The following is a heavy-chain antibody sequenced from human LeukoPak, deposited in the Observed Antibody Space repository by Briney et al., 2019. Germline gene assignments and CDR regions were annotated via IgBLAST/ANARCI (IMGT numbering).Heavy chain of an antibody. CDR1: GGSFSGYY. CDR3: ARVRRYNWNYVLSYYFDY. V-gene: IGHV4-34*01. D-gene: IGHD1-7*01. J-gene: IGHJ4*02. CDR2: INHSGST. Sequence: SETLSLTCAVYGGSFSGYYWSWIRQPPGKGLEWLGEINHSGSTNYNPSLKSRVTISVDTSKNQFPLKLSSVTAADTAVYYCARVRRYNWNYVLSYYFDYWGQGTLVTVSS.